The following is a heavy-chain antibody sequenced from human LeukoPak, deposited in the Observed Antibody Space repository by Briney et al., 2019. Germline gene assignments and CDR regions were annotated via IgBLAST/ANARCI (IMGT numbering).Heavy chain of an antibody. D-gene: IGHD6-13*01. Sequence: GGSLRLSCAASGFTFSAYGVHWVRQAPGKGLEWLAFIRYDGRIKNYADSVKGRFTISRDNSKNTLYLQMNSLTTEDTSLYYCARNRAAAGDWLDPWGPGTLVIVSS. J-gene: IGHJ5*02. CDR2: IRYDGRIK. V-gene: IGHV3-30*02. CDR3: ARNRAAAGDWLDP. CDR1: GFTFSAYG.